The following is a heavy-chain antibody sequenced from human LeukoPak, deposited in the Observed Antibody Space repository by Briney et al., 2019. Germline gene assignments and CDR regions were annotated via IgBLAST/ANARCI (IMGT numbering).Heavy chain of an antibody. CDR3: AKDIGSRWELPTGFDY. Sequence: GGSLRLSCAASGFTFSSYSMNWVRQAPGKGLEWVSYISSSSSTIYYADSVKGRFTISRDNAKNSLYLQMNSLRAEDTALYYCAKDIGSRWELPTGFDYWGQGTLVTVSS. V-gene: IGHV3-48*01. J-gene: IGHJ4*02. CDR1: GFTFSSYS. CDR2: ISSSSSTI. D-gene: IGHD1-26*01.